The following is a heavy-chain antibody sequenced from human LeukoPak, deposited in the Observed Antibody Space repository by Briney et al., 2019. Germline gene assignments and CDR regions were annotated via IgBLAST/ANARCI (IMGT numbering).Heavy chain of an antibody. Sequence: GGSLRLSCAASGFTFTTYWMHWVRQAPGKGLVWVSSISSSSSYIYYADSVKGRFSISRDNAKNSLYLQMNSLRAEDTAVYYCARDHINVNAFDIWGQGTMVTVSS. CDR3: ARDHINVNAFDI. CDR1: GFTFTTYW. V-gene: IGHV3-21*01. J-gene: IGHJ3*02. D-gene: IGHD3-16*02. CDR2: ISSSSSYI.